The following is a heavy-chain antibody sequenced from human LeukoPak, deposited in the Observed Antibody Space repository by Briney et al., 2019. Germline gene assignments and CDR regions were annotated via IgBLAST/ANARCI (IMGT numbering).Heavy chain of an antibody. CDR2: ISSSGNYI. J-gene: IGHJ3*02. CDR3: TRTGYFDI. V-gene: IGHV3-21*01. D-gene: IGHD2-15*01. CDR1: AFTFISYS. Sequence: PGGSLRLFCAASAFTFISYSMNCVRQAPGKGLVWLSSISSSGNYISYAHSVKGRFTISRDNAKNSLSLQMNSLRAEDTAVFYCTRTGYFDIWGQGTMVTVSS.